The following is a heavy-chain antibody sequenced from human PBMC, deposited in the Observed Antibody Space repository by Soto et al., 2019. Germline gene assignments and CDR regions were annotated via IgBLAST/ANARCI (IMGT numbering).Heavy chain of an antibody. V-gene: IGHV3-43*01. J-gene: IGHJ4*02. CDR1: GFTFDDYT. CDR2: ISWDGCST. CDR3: ARGKGGSSAGACDY. Sequence: GGSLRLSCAASGFTFDDYTMHWVRQAPGKGLEWVSLISWDGCSTYYADSVKGRLTISRDNSKNSLYLQMNSLRTEDTALYYCARGKGGSSAGACDYWGRGTLVTVSS. D-gene: IGHD1-26*01.